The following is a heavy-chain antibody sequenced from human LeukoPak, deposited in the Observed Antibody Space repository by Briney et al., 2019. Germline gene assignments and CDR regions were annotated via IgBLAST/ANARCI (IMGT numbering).Heavy chain of an antibody. Sequence: SETLSLTCTVSGGSISSYYWSWIRQPAGKGLEWIGRIYTSGSTNYNPSLKSRVTMSVDTSKNQFSLKLSSVTAADTAVYYCARERLQYDSSGYYDYWGQGTLVTVSS. CDR3: ARERLQYDSSGYYDY. CDR1: GGSISSYY. V-gene: IGHV4-4*07. J-gene: IGHJ4*02. D-gene: IGHD3-22*01. CDR2: IYTSGST.